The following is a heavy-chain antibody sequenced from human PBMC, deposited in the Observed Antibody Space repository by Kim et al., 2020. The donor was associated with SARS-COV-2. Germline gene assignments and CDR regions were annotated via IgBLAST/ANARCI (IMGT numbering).Heavy chain of an antibody. Sequence: AQKFQGRVTMTRDTSTSTVYMELSSLRSEDTAVYYCARVQFGFGEVNDYWGQGTLVTVSS. J-gene: IGHJ4*02. D-gene: IGHD3-10*01. V-gene: IGHV1-46*01. CDR3: ARVQFGFGEVNDY.